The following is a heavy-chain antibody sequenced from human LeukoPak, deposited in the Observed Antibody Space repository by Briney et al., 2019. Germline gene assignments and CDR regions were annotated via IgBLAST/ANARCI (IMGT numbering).Heavy chain of an antibody. CDR2: MSGSVGST. CDR3: AKVDRYDYVWGSYFDY. J-gene: IGHJ4*02. CDR1: GLTFSSYA. Sequence: GGSLRLSCAASGLTFSSYAMSWVRQAAGQGVGWVSAMSGSVGSTYYADSVTGRFTISRDNSKNTLYLQMTRLRAEDTAVYYCAKVDRYDYVWGSYFDYWGQGTLVTVSS. V-gene: IGHV3-23*01. D-gene: IGHD3-16*01.